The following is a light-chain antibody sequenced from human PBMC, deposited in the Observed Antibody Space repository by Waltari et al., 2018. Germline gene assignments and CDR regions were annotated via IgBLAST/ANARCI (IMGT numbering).Light chain of an antibody. Sequence: QSALTQHASVSGSPEQSITIPCTGTSSDVGCYNLFSRYQQHPGKAPKLMIYEGSKRPSGISSRFSGSKSGNTASLTISGLQAEDEADYYCSSYAGSTTFVIFGGGTKLTVL. CDR1: SSDVGCYNL. CDR2: EGS. V-gene: IGLV2-23*03. J-gene: IGLJ2*01. CDR3: SSYAGSTTFVI.